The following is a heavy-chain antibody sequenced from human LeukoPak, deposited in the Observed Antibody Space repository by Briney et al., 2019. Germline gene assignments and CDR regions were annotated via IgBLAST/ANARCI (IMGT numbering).Heavy chain of an antibody. CDR3: ARVRRPAVVLDALDS. CDR1: GFTFSDYY. CDR2: IRDSGDTF. D-gene: IGHD2-2*01. V-gene: IGHV3-11*01. Sequence: GGSLRLSCAASGFTFSDYYMTWIRQAPGKGLEWISYIRDSGDTFYYVESVKGRFTISRDNAKNSLYLQMSSLRAEDTAVYYCARVRRPAVVLDALDSWGQGTMVTVSS. J-gene: IGHJ3*02.